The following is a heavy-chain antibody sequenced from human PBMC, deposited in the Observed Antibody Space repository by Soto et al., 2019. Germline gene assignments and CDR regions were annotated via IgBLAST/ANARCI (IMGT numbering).Heavy chain of an antibody. CDR1: GFTFSSYA. V-gene: IGHV3-23*01. Sequence: PGGSLRLSCAASGFTFSSYAMSWVRQAPGKGLEWVSAISGSGGSTYYADSVKGRFTISRDNSKNTLYLQMNSLRAEDTAVYYCAKEVFWKIAAAQRYFDYWGQGTLVTVSS. D-gene: IGHD6-13*01. CDR3: AKEVFWKIAAAQRYFDY. J-gene: IGHJ4*02. CDR2: ISGSGGST.